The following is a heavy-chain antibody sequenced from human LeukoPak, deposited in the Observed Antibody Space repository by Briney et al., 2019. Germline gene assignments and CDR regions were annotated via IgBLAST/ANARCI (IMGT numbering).Heavy chain of an antibody. CDR2: IYNVENGGKT. V-gene: IGHV3-23*03. CDR1: GFTFSSYA. CDR3: AKDQRGSSGWY. J-gene: IGHJ4*02. D-gene: IGHD6-19*01. Sequence: GGSLRLSCAASGFTFSSYAMSWVRQAPGKGLEWVSVIYNVENGGKTFYADSVKGRFTISRDNSKNTLYLQMNSLRAEDTAVYYCAKDQRGSSGWYWGQGTLVTVSS.